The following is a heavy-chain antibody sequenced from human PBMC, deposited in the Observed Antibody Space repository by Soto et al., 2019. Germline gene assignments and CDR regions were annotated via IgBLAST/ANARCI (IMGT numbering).Heavy chain of an antibody. D-gene: IGHD3-22*01. CDR1: GDSIRSGGYS. CDR3: ARVAYYYDGSSFDY. CDR2: IYYSGST. J-gene: IGHJ4*02. V-gene: IGHV4-31*03. Sequence: SETLSLTCSVSGDSIRSGGYSWSWIRQHPGKGLEWIGYIYYSGSTYYNPSLKSRITISVDTSKNQFSLKLSSVTAADTAVYYCARVAYYYDGSSFDYWGQGTLVTVSS.